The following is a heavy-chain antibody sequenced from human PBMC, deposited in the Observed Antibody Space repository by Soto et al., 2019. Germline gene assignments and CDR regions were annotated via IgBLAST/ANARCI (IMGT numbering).Heavy chain of an antibody. CDR2: IFYSGGT. CDR1: GDSISTYY. Sequence: SETLSLTCTVSGDSISTYYWSWIRQPPGKGLQWIGYIFYSGGTAYNPSLKSRVTISLDMSKKQISLKLSSVTTADTATYFCARLQLVQKVIDYWGQGTLITVSS. V-gene: IGHV4-59*13. CDR3: ARLQLVQKVIDY. D-gene: IGHD1-1*01. J-gene: IGHJ4*02.